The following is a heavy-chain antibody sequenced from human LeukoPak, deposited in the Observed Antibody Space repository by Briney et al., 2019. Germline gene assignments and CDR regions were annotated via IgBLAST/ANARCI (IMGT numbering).Heavy chain of an antibody. J-gene: IGHJ4*02. V-gene: IGHV3-7*01. CDR2: IKQDGSEK. CDR3: ARDLRVTMIVVPLDY. CDR1: GFTFSSYW. D-gene: IGHD3-22*01. Sequence: GGSLRLSCAASGFTFSSYWMSWVRQAPGKGLEWVANIKQDGSEKYYVGSVKGRFTISRDNAKNSLYLQMNSLRAEDTAVYYCARDLRVTMIVVPLDYWGQGTLVTVSS.